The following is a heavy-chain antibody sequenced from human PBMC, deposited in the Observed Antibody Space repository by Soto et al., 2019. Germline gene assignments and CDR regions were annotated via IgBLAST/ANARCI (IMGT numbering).Heavy chain of an antibody. D-gene: IGHD3-22*01. CDR1: GGSISSGGYC. J-gene: IGHJ6*02. Sequence: SETLSLTCTVSGGSISSGGYCWSWIRQHPGKGLEWIGYIYYSGSTYYNPSLKSRVTISVDTSKNQFSLKLSSVTAADTAVYYCARRLYYDSSGFEGGGMDVWGQGTTVTVSS. CDR2: IYYSGST. CDR3: ARRLYYDSSGFEGGGMDV. V-gene: IGHV4-31*03.